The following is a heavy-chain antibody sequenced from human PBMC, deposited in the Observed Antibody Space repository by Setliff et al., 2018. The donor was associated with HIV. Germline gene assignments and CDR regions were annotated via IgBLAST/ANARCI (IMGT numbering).Heavy chain of an antibody. CDR2: ISPNSGGT. V-gene: IGHV1-2*06. D-gene: IGHD3-16*01. Sequence: SVKVSCKASGYSFTDYYIHWVRQAPGQGLEWVGRISPNSGGTNYAVKFQGRVTMTRDTSITTAYMDLSGLRSDDTAVYYCARDRTAGNTYDYAYWGQGTLVTVSS. CDR3: ARDRTAGNTYDYAY. CDR1: GYSFTDYY. J-gene: IGHJ4*02.